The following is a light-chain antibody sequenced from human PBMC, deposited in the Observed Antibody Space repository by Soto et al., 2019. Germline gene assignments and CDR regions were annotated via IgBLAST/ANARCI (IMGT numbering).Light chain of an antibody. CDR3: QQYNNWPPLT. CDR1: QSVSSS. Sequence: EIVMTQSPATLSVSPGETATLSCRASQSVSSSLAWYQQTPGRAPRLLIYGASTRATGIPTRFSGSGSGTVFTLTISSLQSQDFAVYFCQQYNNWPPLTFGGGTKVDIK. CDR2: GAS. J-gene: IGKJ4*01. V-gene: IGKV3-15*01.